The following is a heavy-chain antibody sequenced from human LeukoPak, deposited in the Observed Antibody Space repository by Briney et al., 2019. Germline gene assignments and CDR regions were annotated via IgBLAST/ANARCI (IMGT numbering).Heavy chain of an antibody. CDR2: ISYDGSNR. CDR1: GFTFSSYW. D-gene: IGHD5-18*01. J-gene: IGHJ4*02. Sequence: GGSLRLSCAASGFTFSSYWMHWVRQAPGKGLEWVTVISYDGSNRYYADSVKGRFTISRDNSKNTVYVQMNSLRAEDTAVYFCARGRNVDTSMVNDYWGQGTLVTVSS. CDR3: ARGRNVDTSMVNDY. V-gene: IGHV3-30*03.